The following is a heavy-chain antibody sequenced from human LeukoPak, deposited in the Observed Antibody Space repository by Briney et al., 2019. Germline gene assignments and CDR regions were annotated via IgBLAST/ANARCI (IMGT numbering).Heavy chain of an antibody. D-gene: IGHD3-10*01. Sequence: KSGGFLRLSCVASGFTFSSYPMNCVRHAPGKGLEWVSSISSGSSCIDYADSVKGRFTISRDNAKNSLYLQRHSLRAEDTGMYYCARSFGLSGSSWVQGTLVAVSS. J-gene: IGHJ5*02. CDR1: GFTFSSYP. CDR2: ISSGSSCI. CDR3: ARSFGLSGSS. V-gene: IGHV3-21*06.